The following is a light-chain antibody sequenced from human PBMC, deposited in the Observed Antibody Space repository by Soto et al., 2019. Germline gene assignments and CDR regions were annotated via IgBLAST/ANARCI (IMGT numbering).Light chain of an antibody. V-gene: IGLV2-23*01. J-gene: IGLJ1*01. Sequence: QSVLTQPASVSGSPGQSITISCTGTSSDVESYNHVSWYQQHPGKAPKLMIYEGSERPSGVSICFSGSKSGNTASLTISGLQAEDEADYYCCSYAGSSTPYVFGTGTKVTVL. CDR1: SSDVESYNH. CDR3: CSYAGSSTPYV. CDR2: EGS.